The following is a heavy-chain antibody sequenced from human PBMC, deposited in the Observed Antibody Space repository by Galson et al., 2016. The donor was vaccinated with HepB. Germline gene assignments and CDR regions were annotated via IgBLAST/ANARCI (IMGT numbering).Heavy chain of an antibody. D-gene: IGHD3-3*01. CDR2: INTYNNFK. V-gene: IGHV1-18*01. Sequence: SVKVSCKAFGYTFTHYGVSRVRQAPGQGPEWMGWINTYNNFKYYAQKFQGRVSMTTDTSTNTAYMELRRLKPDDTATYYCAREVGVAGGNYYNFHGMGVWGRGTAVTVSS. CDR1: GYTFTHYG. CDR3: AREVGVAGGNYYNFHGMGV. J-gene: IGHJ6*02.